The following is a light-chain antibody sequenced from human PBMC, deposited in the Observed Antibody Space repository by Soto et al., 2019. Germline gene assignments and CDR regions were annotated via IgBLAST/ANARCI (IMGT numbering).Light chain of an antibody. J-gene: IGKJ4*02. CDR2: AAS. Sequence: DVQMTQSPSSVSASVGDRVTITCRTSQGISSWFAWYQQKPGKAPRLLIYAASSLQSGVPSKFSASGAGTDFTLTISGLQSEEFGTYACDPATSFRLMFGGVTKVEIK. CDR3: DPATSFRLM. V-gene: IGKV1-12*01. CDR1: QGISSW.